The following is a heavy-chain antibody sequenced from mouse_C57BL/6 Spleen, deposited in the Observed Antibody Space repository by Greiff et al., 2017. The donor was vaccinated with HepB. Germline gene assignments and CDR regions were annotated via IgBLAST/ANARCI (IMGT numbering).Heavy chain of an antibody. CDR1: GYTFTSYW. V-gene: IGHV1-50*01. Sequence: QVQLQQPGAELVKPGASVKLSCKASGYTFTSYWMQWVKQRPGQGLEWIGEIDPSDSYTNYNQKFKGKATLTVDTSSSTAYMQLSSLTSEDSAVYYCASSPWVSFAYWGQGTLVTVSA. J-gene: IGHJ3*01. CDR3: ASSPWVSFAY. CDR2: IDPSDSYT. D-gene: IGHD4-1*01.